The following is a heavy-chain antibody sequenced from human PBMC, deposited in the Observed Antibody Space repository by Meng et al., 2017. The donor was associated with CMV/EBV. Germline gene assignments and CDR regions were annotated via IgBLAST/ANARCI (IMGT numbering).Heavy chain of an antibody. V-gene: IGHV4-34*01. D-gene: IGHD3-10*01. J-gene: IGHJ1*01. CDR3: ATRSISYRAEYYLQ. CDR2: INNSGGT. Sequence: LRLSCVVYGGSFSGSYWNWIRQSPGKGLEWIGEINNSGGTYYNPSLETRVAISIDTSKKQFSLKLNSVTAADSAVYYCATRSISYRAEYYLQWGQGTLVTVSS. CDR1: GGSFSGSY.